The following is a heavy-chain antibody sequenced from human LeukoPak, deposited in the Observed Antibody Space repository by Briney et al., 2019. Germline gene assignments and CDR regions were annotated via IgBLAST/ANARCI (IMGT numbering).Heavy chain of an antibody. CDR2: IYHSGST. V-gene: IGHV4-30-2*01. J-gene: IGHJ5*02. D-gene: IGHD3-22*01. Sequence: SQTLSLTCAVSGGSISSGGYSWRWIRQPPGKGLEWVGYIYHSGSTYYNPSLKSRVTISVDRSKNQFSLKLSSVTAADTAVYYCARGYDSSGYNWFDPWGQGTLVTVSS. CDR3: ARGYDSSGYNWFDP. CDR1: GGSISSGGYS.